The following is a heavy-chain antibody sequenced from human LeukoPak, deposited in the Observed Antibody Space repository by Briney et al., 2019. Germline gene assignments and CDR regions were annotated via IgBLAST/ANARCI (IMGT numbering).Heavy chain of an antibody. CDR1: GFTFNTYS. D-gene: IGHD4-23*01. CDR2: VSSSSRTI. V-gene: IGHV3-48*04. J-gene: IGHJ4*02. CDR3: ARDLGLYDYGGNTAF. Sequence: GGSLRLSCTASGFTFNTYSMNWVRQAPGKGLEWVSYVSSSSRTIYYADSVKGRFTISRDNAKNSLYLQMNSPRAEDTAVYYCARDLGLYDYGGNTAFWGQGTLVTVSS.